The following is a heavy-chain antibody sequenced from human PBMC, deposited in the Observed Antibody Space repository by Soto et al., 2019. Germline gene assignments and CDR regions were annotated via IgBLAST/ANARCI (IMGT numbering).Heavy chain of an antibody. CDR2: IIPIFGTA. Sequence: QVQLVQSGAEVKKPGSSVKVSCKASGGTFSSYAISWVRQAPGQGLEWMGGIIPIFGTANYAQKFQGRVTIPADEATSTAYMELSSLRAEDTAVYYCARVRGISAAAGPGYWFDPWGQGTLVTVSS. D-gene: IGHD6-13*01. J-gene: IGHJ5*02. V-gene: IGHV1-69*12. CDR3: ARVRGISAAAGPGYWFDP. CDR1: GGTFSSYA.